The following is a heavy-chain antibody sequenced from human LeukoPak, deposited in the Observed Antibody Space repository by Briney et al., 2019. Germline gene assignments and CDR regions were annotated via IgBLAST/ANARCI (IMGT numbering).Heavy chain of an antibody. D-gene: IGHD3-22*01. J-gene: IGHJ4*02. CDR1: GGSISSGGYS. CDR2: IYHSGST. V-gene: IGHV4-30-2*01. Sequence: SETLSLTCAVSGGSISSGGYSWSWIRQPPGKGLEWIGYIYHSGSTYYNPSLKSRVTISVDRSKNQFSLKLSSVTAADTAVYYCARATDDSSGTGGYFDYWGQGTLVTISS. CDR3: ARATDDSSGTGGYFDY.